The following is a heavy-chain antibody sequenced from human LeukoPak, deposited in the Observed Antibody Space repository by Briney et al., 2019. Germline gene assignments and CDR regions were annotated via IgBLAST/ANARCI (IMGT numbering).Heavy chain of an antibody. V-gene: IGHV3-66*01. CDR3: ARDLEAANTYYFDY. CDR2: ISSAGTT. D-gene: IGHD6-13*01. J-gene: IGHJ4*02. Sequence: GGSLRLSCAASGFTFSSSYMSWVRQAPGKGLEWVSIISSAGTTYYADSVKGRFTTSRDNSKNTVYLQVNSLRDEDTAVYYCARDLEAANTYYFDYWGQGTMVTVSS. CDR1: GFTFSSSY.